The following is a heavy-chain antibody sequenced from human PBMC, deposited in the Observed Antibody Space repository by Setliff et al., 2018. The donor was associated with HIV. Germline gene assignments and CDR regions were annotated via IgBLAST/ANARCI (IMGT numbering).Heavy chain of an antibody. CDR1: GFSFVDYA. V-gene: IGHV3-48*01. D-gene: IGHD3-22*01. CDR2: ISRSSSTI. CDR3: ARGAHYYDSSGSIQH. J-gene: IGHJ1*01. Sequence: GGSLRLSCAASGFSFVDYAMNWVRQAPGKGLEWVSYISRSSSTIYYADSVEGRFTISRDNAKNSLYLQMNSLRAEDTAVYYCARGAHYYDSSGSIQHWGQGTLVTVSS.